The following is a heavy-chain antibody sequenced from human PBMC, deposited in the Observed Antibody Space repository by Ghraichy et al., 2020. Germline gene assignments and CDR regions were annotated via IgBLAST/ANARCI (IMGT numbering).Heavy chain of an antibody. CDR1: GYTFTGYY. J-gene: IGHJ3*02. V-gene: IGHV1-2*02. D-gene: IGHD6-19*01. CDR3: ASFKAVAGISAFDI. Sequence: ASVKVSCKASGYTFTGYYMHWVRQAPGQGLEWMGWINPNSGGTNYAQKFQGRVTMTRDTSISTAYMELSRLRSDDTAVYYCASFKAVAGISAFDIWGQGTMVTVSS. CDR2: INPNSGGT.